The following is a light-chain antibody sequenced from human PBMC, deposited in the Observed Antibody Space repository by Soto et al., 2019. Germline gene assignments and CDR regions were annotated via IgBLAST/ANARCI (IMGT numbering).Light chain of an antibody. CDR3: QQSHSITLT. Sequence: DIQMTQSPSSLSASVGERVTITCRESRSVRNYLSWYQQKRGKAPKIXIYVVSNLQSGVQSRFSGSGSGTDCTLTIRSLQPEDFATDYCQQSHSITLTFGQGTKVDIK. CDR2: VVS. J-gene: IGKJ1*01. CDR1: RSVRNY. V-gene: IGKV1-39*01.